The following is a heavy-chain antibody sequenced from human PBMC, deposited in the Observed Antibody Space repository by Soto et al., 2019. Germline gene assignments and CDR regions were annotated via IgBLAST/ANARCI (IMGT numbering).Heavy chain of an antibody. CDR2: IYYSGST. V-gene: IGHV4-61*01. J-gene: IGHJ6*02. CDR1: GGSVSIGSYC. D-gene: IGHD6-13*01. Sequence: SETLSLTCTFSGGSVSIGSYCCSWILQPPVELLEWIGYIYYSGSTNYNPSLKSRVTISVDTSKNQFSLKLSSVTAADTAVYYCAARGYSSSWYGSGYYYGMDVWGQGTTVTVSS. CDR3: AARGYSSSWYGSGYYYGMDV.